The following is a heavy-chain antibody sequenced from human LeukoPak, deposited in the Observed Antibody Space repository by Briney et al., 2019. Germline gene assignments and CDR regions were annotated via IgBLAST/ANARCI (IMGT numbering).Heavy chain of an antibody. J-gene: IGHJ4*02. D-gene: IGHD5-18*01. Sequence: GGSLRLSCAASGFTFSSYAMSWVRQAPGKGPEWVSAISGSGGSTYYADSVKGRFTISRDNSKNTLYLQMNSLRAEDTAVYYCAKGREQLWLLGYFDYWGQGTLVTVSS. V-gene: IGHV3-23*01. CDR2: ISGSGGST. CDR1: GFTFSSYA. CDR3: AKGREQLWLLGYFDY.